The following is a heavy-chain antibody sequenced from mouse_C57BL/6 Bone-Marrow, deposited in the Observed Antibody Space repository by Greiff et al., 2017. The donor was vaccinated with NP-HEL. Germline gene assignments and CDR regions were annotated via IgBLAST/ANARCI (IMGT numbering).Heavy chain of an antibody. V-gene: IGHV5-17*01. CDR1: GFTFSDYG. CDR3: ARRIYPYAMDY. J-gene: IGHJ4*01. CDR2: ISSGSSTI. Sequence: EVHLVESGGGLVKPGGSLKLSCAASGFTFSDYGMHWVRQAPEKGLEWVAYISSGSSTIYYADTVKGRFTISRDNAKNTLFLQMTSLRSEDTAMYYCARRIYPYAMDYWGQGTSVTVSS. D-gene: IGHD2-1*01.